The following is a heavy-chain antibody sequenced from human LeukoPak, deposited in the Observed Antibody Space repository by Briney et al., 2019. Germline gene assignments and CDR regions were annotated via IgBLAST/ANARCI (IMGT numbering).Heavy chain of an antibody. J-gene: IGHJ4*02. Sequence: SETLSLTCTVSGGSISSYYWSWIRQPPGKRLEWVGYIYYSGSTNYNPSLKSRVTISVDTSKNQFSLKLSSVTAADTAVYYCARGLGGSYHYWGQGTLVTVSS. V-gene: IGHV4-59*01. D-gene: IGHD1-26*01. CDR1: GGSISSYY. CDR2: IYYSGST. CDR3: ARGLGGSYHY.